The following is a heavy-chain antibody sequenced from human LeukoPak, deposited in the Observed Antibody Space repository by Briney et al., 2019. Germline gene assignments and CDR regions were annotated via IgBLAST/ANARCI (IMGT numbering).Heavy chain of an antibody. J-gene: IGHJ5*02. CDR2: ISDTGGRT. D-gene: IGHD3-3*01. Sequence: GGSLRLSCAASGFTFSDSAVSWVRQSPGEGLEWVSSISDTGGRTYYADSVKGRFTITRDNSRNTVYLQMNQMRAGDTARYYCAKGGQDFDFWRFDLWGQGILVTVSP. CDR1: GFTFSDSA. CDR3: AKGGQDFDFWRFDL. V-gene: IGHV3-23*01.